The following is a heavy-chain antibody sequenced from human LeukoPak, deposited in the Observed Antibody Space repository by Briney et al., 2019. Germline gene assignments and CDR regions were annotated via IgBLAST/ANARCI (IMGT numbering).Heavy chain of an antibody. CDR3: ASSRESSNLKGSFGAFDI. V-gene: IGHV4-4*02. CDR2: IYHSGST. J-gene: IGHJ3*02. CDR1: GGSISSSNW. Sequence: DPSETLSLTCAVSGGSISSSNWWSWVRQPPGKGLEWIGEIYHSGSTNYNPSLKSRVTISVDKSKNQFSLKLSSVTAADTAVYYCASSRESSNLKGSFGAFDIWGQGTMVTVSS. D-gene: IGHD3-10*01.